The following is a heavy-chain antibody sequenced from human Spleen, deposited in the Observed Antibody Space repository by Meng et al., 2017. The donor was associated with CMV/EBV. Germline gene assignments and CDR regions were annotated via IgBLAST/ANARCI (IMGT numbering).Heavy chain of an antibody. Sequence: GESLKISCAASGFTFSSYAMSWVRQAPGKGLEWVSSISGSDSYIYYADSVKGRFTISRDNAKNSLYLQMTSLRAEDTAVYYCARRGVIALAGTFDYWGQGSLVTVSS. CDR1: GFTFSSYA. CDR3: ARRGVIALAGTFDY. J-gene: IGHJ4*02. CDR2: ISGSDSYI. D-gene: IGHD6-19*01. V-gene: IGHV3-21*01.